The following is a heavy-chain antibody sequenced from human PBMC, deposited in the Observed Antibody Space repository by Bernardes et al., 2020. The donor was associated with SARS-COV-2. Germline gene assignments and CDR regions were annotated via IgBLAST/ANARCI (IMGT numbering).Heavy chain of an antibody. V-gene: IGHV5-51*01. CDR2: IYPRDSDT. CDR3: AKGGWALPFDY. CDR1: GYIFTNFW. Sequence: GESLKISCKASGYIFTNFWLGWVRQMPGKGLEWMGIIYPRDSDTKYNPSFEGQITISANRSTATAFLEWNSLKASDTAIYFCAKGGWALPFDYWGQGALVTVSS. D-gene: IGHD1-26*01. J-gene: IGHJ4*02.